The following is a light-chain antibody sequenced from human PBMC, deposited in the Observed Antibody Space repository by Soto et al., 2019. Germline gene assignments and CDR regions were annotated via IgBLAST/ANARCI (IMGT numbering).Light chain of an antibody. CDR2: YAS. CDR1: QTIRSW. V-gene: IGKV1-5*03. J-gene: IGKJ2*02. CDR3: QQYKSPPCT. Sequence: DIQMTQSPSTLSASVGDRATVTCRASQTIRSWLAWHQQKPGKAPQLLVYYASSLEGGVPSRFSGSGSGTESTLTISNLQPDDFATYYCQQYKSPPCTFGQGTKLEIK.